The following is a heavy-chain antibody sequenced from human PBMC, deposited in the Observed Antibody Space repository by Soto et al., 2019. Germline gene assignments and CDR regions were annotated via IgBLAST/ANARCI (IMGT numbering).Heavy chain of an antibody. J-gene: IGHJ4*02. CDR3: ARDEGYYDSSGYPDY. CDR2: ISYDGSNR. D-gene: IGHD3-22*01. CDR1: GFTFSSYA. Sequence: GGSLRLSCAASGFTFSSYAMHWVRQAPGKGLEWVAVISYDGSNRYYADSVKGRFTISRDNSKNTLYLQMNSLRAEDTAVYYCARDEGYYDSSGYPDYWGQGTLVTVSS. V-gene: IGHV3-30-3*01.